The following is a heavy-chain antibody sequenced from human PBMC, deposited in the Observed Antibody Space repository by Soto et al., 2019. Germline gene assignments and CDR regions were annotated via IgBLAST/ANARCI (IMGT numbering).Heavy chain of an antibody. Sequence: SETLSLTWAVYGGSFSCYYWSWIRHPPGKGLEWIGEINHSGSTNYNPSLKSRVTISVDTSKDQFSLKLSSVTAADTAVYYCGITTNYYYYYGMDVWGQGTTVTVSS. CDR3: GITTNYYYYYGMDV. CDR2: INHSGST. V-gene: IGHV4-34*01. CDR1: GGSFSCYY. D-gene: IGHD3-22*01. J-gene: IGHJ6*02.